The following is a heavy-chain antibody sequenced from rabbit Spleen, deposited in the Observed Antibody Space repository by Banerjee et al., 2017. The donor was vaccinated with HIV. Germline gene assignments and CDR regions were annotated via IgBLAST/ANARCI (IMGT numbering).Heavy chain of an antibody. CDR3: ARESIYDGYGGDASFNL. CDR1: GFDFSHYYV. J-gene: IGHJ4*01. V-gene: IGHV1S45*01. D-gene: IGHD6-1*01. Sequence: QEQLVESGGGLVQPGGSLKLSCKASGFDFSHYYVSWVRQAPGKGLEWIGYIDPIFGSTYYASWAKGRFTISKTSSTTVTLQMTSLTAADTATYFCARESIYDGYGGDASFNLWGPGTLVTVS. CDR2: IDPIFGST.